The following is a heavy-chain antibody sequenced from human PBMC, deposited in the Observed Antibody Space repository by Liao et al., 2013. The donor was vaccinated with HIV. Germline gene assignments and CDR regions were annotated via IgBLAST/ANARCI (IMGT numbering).Heavy chain of an antibody. CDR3: ARVSSQIWFGELSAFDI. Sequence: QVQLQQWGAGLLKPSETLSLTCAVYGGSFSGYYWSWIRQPPGKGLEWIGSIYYSGSTYYNPSLKSRVTISVDTSKNQFSLKLSSVTAADTAVYYCARVSSQIWFGELSAFDIWGQGTMVTVSS. D-gene: IGHD3-10*01. CDR2: IYYSGST. CDR1: GGSFSGYY. J-gene: IGHJ3*02. V-gene: IGHV4-34*01.